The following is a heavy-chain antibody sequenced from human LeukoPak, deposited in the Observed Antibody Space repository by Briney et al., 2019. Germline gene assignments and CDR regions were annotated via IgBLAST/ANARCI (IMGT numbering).Heavy chain of an antibody. CDR1: GYTFNSYG. Sequence: ASVKVSCKASGYTFNSYGISWVRQAPGQGLEWMGWISGYNGNTNYAQKVQGRVTMTTDTSTSTAYMELRSLGSDDTAVYYCARDHNWFDPWGQGTQVIVSS. CDR3: ARDHNWFDP. V-gene: IGHV1-18*01. J-gene: IGHJ5*02. CDR2: ISGYNGNT.